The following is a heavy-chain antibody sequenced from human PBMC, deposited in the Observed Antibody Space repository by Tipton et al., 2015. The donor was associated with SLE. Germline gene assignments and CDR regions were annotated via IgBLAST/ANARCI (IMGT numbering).Heavy chain of an antibody. Sequence: LRLSCTVSGGSISGGDYYWSWIRQPAGKGLEWIGRTYVSGTTNYNPSLKSRVTISVDPSKNQFSLNVSSVTAADTATYYCARGTNTWRTYYYFYYLDVWGQGTTVTISS. J-gene: IGHJ6*02. CDR1: GGSISGGDYY. D-gene: IGHD2-21*01. V-gene: IGHV4-61*02. CDR2: TYVSGTT. CDR3: ARGTNTWRTYYYFYYLDV.